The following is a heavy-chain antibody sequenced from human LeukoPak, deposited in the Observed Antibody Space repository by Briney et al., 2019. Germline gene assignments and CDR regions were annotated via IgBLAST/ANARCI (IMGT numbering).Heavy chain of an antibody. CDR2: IRYDGSNK. D-gene: IGHD2-2*01. Sequence: GGSLRLSCAASGFTFSSYGMHWVRQAPGKGLEWMAFIRYDGSNKYYADSVKGRFTISRDNSKNTLYLQMNSLRAEDTAVYYCAKASSTRLGYFDYWGQGTLVTVSS. CDR3: AKASSTRLGYFDY. V-gene: IGHV3-30*02. J-gene: IGHJ4*02. CDR1: GFTFSSYG.